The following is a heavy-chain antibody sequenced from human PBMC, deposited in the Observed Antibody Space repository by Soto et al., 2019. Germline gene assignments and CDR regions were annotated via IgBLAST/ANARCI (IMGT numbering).Heavy chain of an antibody. CDR1: GFTFNNSY. CDR2: ISGSGATI. Sequence: GGSLRLSCAASGFTFNNSYINWVRQTPGKGLEWVSYISGSGATIYYADSVRGRFTISRDNAKNSVSLQMNSLRAEDTAVYYCAATPFSGYVWSFDSWGKETLVTVSS. J-gene: IGHJ4*02. CDR3: AATPFSGYVWSFDS. V-gene: IGHV3-11*01. D-gene: IGHD3-16*01.